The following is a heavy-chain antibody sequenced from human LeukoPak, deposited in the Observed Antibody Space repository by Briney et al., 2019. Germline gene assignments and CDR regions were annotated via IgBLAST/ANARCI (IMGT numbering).Heavy chain of an antibody. Sequence: NPSETLSLTCAVYGGSFSGYYWSWIRQPPEKGLEWIGEINHSGSTNYNPSLKSRVTISVDTSKNQFSLKLSSVTAADTAVYYCARLPPHTGREYYDSSGYYYGFDYWGQGTLVTVSS. CDR3: ARLPPHTGREYYDSSGYYYGFDY. CDR1: GGSFSGYY. V-gene: IGHV4-34*01. J-gene: IGHJ4*02. D-gene: IGHD3-22*01. CDR2: INHSGST.